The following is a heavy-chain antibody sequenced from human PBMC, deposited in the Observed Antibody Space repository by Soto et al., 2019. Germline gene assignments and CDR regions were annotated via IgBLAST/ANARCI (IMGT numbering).Heavy chain of an antibody. CDR2: SSADNGNT. J-gene: IGHJ4*02. CDR1: GYTFTSSG. CDR3: AREKNPAATFDY. Sequence: QVQLVQSGAEVKKPWASVKVACKASGYTFTSSGITWVRQAPGQGLEWMGWSSADNGNTNYAQKLQGRVTMTTDTSTSTAYMELRSLRSDDTAVYYCAREKNPAATFDYWGQGTLVTVSS. D-gene: IGHD2-15*01. V-gene: IGHV1-18*04.